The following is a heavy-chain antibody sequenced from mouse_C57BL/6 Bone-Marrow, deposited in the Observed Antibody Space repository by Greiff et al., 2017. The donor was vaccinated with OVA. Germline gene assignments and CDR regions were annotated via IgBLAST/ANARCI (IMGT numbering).Heavy chain of an antibody. Sequence: VMLVESGPGLVAPSQSLSITCTVSGFSFTSYGVDWVRQPPGKGLEWMGVIWGGGGTNYYSALMSSLSISKDNSKSQVFLKMNRLQTDDTAMYYCAKHLREGAMDDWGQGTSVTVSS. CDR1: GFSFTSYG. CDR2: IWGGGGT. D-gene: IGHD1-1*01. J-gene: IGHJ4*01. V-gene: IGHV2-9*01. CDR3: AKHLREGAMDD.